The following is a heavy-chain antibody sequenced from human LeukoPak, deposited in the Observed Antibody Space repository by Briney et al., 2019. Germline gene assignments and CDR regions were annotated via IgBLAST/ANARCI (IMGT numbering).Heavy chain of an antibody. D-gene: IGHD3-22*01. J-gene: IGHJ3*01. CDR2: ISGNGGST. CDR1: GFTFTYYA. Sequence: PGGSLRPSCSASGFTFTYYAMHWVRQAPGKGLEHVSAISGNGGSTFHADSVKGRVLISRDNSKNALHLQMSSLRIEDTAVYYCVKDSKKRTNYNSDSSGYYYHAFDVWGQGTMVTVSS. CDR3: VKDSKKRTNYNSDSSGYYYHAFDV. V-gene: IGHV3-64D*06.